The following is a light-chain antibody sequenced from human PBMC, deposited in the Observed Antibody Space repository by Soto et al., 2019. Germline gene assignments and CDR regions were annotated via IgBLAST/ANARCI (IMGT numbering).Light chain of an antibody. CDR1: QNVNRW. J-gene: IGKJ1*01. CDR3: QQYNSYSWT. CDR2: GAS. Sequence: DVQMTQSPSTLSASVGDRVTITCRASQNVNRWLAWYQQKPGKAPKLLIYGASSLEDGVPSRFSGGGSGTQFTLTISSLQPDDFATYYCQQYNSYSWTFGQGTKVEIK. V-gene: IGKV1-5*01.